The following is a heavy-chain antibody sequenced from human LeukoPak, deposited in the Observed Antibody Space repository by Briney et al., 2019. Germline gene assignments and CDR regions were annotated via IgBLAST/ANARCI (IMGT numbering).Heavy chain of an antibody. CDR3: ARHPISCWHNDC. V-gene: IGHV4-59*08. CDR1: GGSISSYY. J-gene: IGHJ4*02. D-gene: IGHD6-19*01. CDR2: IYYSGTT. Sequence: SETLSLTCTVSGGSISSYYWSWIRQPPGKGLEWIGYIYYSGTTNYNPSLKSRVTISVDTSKNHFSLRLTSVTAADTAVYYCARHPISCWHNDCWGQGTLVTVAS.